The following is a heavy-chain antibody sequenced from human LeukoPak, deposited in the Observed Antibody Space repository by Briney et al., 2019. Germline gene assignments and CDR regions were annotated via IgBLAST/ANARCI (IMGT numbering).Heavy chain of an antibody. D-gene: IGHD2-8*02. V-gene: IGHV3-23*01. CDR3: AKNRGHCVDGVCHNYYYMDV. J-gene: IGHJ6*03. Sequence: GSLRLSCAASGFTCSSYAMTWVRQAPGKGLEWVSTVSGSAGRTDYADSVKGRSTISRDNLKNTSYLQMNGLRAEDTAVYYCAKNRGHCVDGVCHNYYYMDVWGRGTTVTVSS. CDR2: VSGSAGRT. CDR1: GFTCSSYA.